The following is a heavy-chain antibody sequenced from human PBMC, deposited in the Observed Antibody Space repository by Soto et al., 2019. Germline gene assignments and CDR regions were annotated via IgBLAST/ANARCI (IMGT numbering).Heavy chain of an antibody. V-gene: IGHV4-30-4*01. CDR1: GGSISSGDYY. CDR2: IYYSGST. Sequence: SETLSLTCTVSGGSISSGDYYWSWIRQPPGKGLEWIGYIYYSGSTYYNPSLKSRVTISVDTSKNQFSLKLSSVTAVDTAVYYCARALSGIDSSGYWATLALEYWGQGTLVTVSS. D-gene: IGHD3-22*01. CDR3: ARALSGIDSSGYWATLALEY. J-gene: IGHJ4*02.